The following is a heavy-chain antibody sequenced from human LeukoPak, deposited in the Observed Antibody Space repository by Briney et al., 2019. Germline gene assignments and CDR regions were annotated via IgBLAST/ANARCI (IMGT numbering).Heavy chain of an antibody. J-gene: IGHJ4*02. CDR1: GFTFSSYA. Sequence: GGSLRLSCAASGFTFSSYAMSWVRQALGKGLEWVSAISGSGGSTYYADSVKGRFTISRDNSKNTLYLQMNSLRAEDTAVYYCATGSMVRGVDYWGQGTLVTVSS. D-gene: IGHD3-10*01. CDR2: ISGSGGST. CDR3: ATGSMVRGVDY. V-gene: IGHV3-23*01.